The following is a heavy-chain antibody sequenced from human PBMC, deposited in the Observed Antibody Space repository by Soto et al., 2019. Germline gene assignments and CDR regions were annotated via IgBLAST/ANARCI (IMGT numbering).Heavy chain of an antibody. CDR1: GFTFSSYS. CDR2: ISGSGGST. V-gene: IGHV3-23*01. D-gene: IGHD6-6*01. Sequence: PGGSLRLSCAASGFTFSSYSMNWVRQAPGKGLEWVSAISGSGGSTYYADSVKGRFTISRDNAKNTLYLQMNSLRAEDTAVYYCASGGSSLNFDSWGQGTLVTVSS. CDR3: ASGGSSLNFDS. J-gene: IGHJ4*02.